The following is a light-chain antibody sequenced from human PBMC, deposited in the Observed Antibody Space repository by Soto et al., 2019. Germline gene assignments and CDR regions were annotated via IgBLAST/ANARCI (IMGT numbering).Light chain of an antibody. CDR1: QGVSNY. V-gene: IGKV3-11*01. CDR2: DAS. J-gene: IGKJ4*01. Sequence: EIMLTQSPATLSLSLGERATLSCRASQGVSNYLAWYQQKPGQAPRLLIYDASNRATGIPARFSGSGSGTDFTLTISSLEPEEFAVYYCQQCGNWPLTFGGGTKVEIK. CDR3: QQCGNWPLT.